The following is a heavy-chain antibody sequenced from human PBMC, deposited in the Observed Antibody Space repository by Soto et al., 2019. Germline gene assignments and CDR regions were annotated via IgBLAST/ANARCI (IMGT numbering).Heavy chain of an antibody. J-gene: IGHJ6*02. D-gene: IGHD2-2*01. CDR2: IIPISDTT. CDR1: GGTFSSYA. V-gene: IGHV1-69*01. CDR3: ARSQGSSTSLEIYYYYYYGMDV. Sequence: QVQLVQSGAEVQKPGASVKVSCKASGGTFSSYAISWVRQAPGQGLEWMGGIIPISDTTNYAQKFQGRVTINADESTSTAYMELSSLRSEDTAVYYCARSQGSSTSLEIYYYYYYGMDVWGQGTTVTVSS.